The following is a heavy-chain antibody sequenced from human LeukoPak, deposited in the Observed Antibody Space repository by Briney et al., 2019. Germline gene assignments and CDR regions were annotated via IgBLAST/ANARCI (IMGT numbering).Heavy chain of an antibody. Sequence: SETLSLTCTVSGGSISSGDYYWSWIRQPPGKGLEWIGYIYYTGSTDYNPSLKSRVIISVDTSKNQFSLKLSSVTAADTAVYYCARRGGIYSTNWFDPWGQGTLVTVSS. J-gene: IGHJ5*02. D-gene: IGHD3-10*01. V-gene: IGHV4-30-4*01. CDR3: ARRGGIYSTNWFDP. CDR1: GGSISSGDYY. CDR2: IYYTGST.